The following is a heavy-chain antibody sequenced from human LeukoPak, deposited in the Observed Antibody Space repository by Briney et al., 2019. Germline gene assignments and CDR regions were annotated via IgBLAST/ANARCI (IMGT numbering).Heavy chain of an antibody. D-gene: IGHD3-9*01. CDR1: GFTFSSYA. CDR2: ISGSGGST. Sequence: GGSLRLSCAASGFTFSSYAMSWVRQAPGKGLEWVSAISGSGGSTYYADSVKGRFTTSRDNSKNTLYLQMNSLRAEDTAVYYCAKDPPFLTGYYSRNYYWGQGTLVTVSS. V-gene: IGHV3-23*01. CDR3: AKDPPFLTGYYSRNYY. J-gene: IGHJ4*02.